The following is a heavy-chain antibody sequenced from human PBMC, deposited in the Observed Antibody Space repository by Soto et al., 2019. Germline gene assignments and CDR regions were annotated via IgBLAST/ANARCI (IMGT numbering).Heavy chain of an antibody. V-gene: IGHV3-30*18. D-gene: IGHD2-21*02. CDR2: ISYDGSNK. CDR1: GFTFSSYG. Sequence: QVQLVESGGGVVQPGRSLRLSCAASGFTFSSYGMHWVRQAPGKGLEWVAVISYDGSNKYYADSVKGRFTISRDNSKNTLYLQMNSLRAEDTAVYYCAKDQAGVTGQEFDYWGQGTLVTVSS. J-gene: IGHJ4*02. CDR3: AKDQAGVTGQEFDY.